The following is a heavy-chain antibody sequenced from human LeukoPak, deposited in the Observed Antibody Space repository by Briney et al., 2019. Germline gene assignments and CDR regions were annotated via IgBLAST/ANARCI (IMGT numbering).Heavy chain of an antibody. V-gene: IGHV3-53*01. Sequence: GGSLRLSCAASGFTVSSNYMSWVRQAPGKGLEWVSVIYSGGSTYYADSVKGRFTVSRDNSKNTLYLQMNSLRAEDTAVYYCARDWTYSSSWNSFDYWGQGTLVTVSS. CDR3: ARDWTYSSSWNSFDY. CDR2: IYSGGST. J-gene: IGHJ4*02. CDR1: GFTVSSNY. D-gene: IGHD6-13*01.